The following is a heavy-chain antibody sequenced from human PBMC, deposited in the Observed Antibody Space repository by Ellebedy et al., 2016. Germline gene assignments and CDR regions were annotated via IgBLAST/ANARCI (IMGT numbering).Heavy chain of an antibody. CDR2: IKSKTNNYAT. CDR1: GFTFSDSS. CDR3: ARRECSGGRCYFDY. V-gene: IGHV3-73*01. D-gene: IGHD2-15*01. Sequence: GESLKISCAASGFTFSDSSIHWVRQASGKGLEWVGRIKSKTNNYATVYAASMKGRFTISRDDSKKTAYLQMNSLKTEDTAVYYCARRECSGGRCYFDYWGQGILVTVSS. J-gene: IGHJ4*02.